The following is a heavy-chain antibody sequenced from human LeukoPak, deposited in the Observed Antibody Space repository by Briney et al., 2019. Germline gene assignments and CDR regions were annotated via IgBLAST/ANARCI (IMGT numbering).Heavy chain of an antibody. CDR2: ISWDGGTT. D-gene: IGHD6-13*01. J-gene: IGHJ4*02. Sequence: GGSLRLSCAASGFTFSSYAMSWVRQAPGKGLQWVSLISWDGGTTYYADSVKGRFTISRDNSKNSLYLQMNSLRTEDTALYYCARGDNSSWTSGGHDYWGQGTLVTVSS. CDR3: ARGDNSSWTSGGHDY. CDR1: GFTFSSYA. V-gene: IGHV3-43*02.